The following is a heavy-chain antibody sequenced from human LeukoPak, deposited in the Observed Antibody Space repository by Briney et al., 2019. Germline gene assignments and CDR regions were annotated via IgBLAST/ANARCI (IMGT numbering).Heavy chain of an antibody. CDR2: IFYSGSS. D-gene: IGHD3-10*01. CDR3: VRETRLYYYIYMDV. J-gene: IGHJ6*03. Sequence: PSETLSLSCTVSGGSISNYYWNWIRQPPGKGLQWIGYIFYSGSSDYNPSLKSRVTISVDTSRNQFSLNLNSVTAADTAVYYCVRETRLYYYIYMDVWGKGTTVTVSS. V-gene: IGHV4-59*01. CDR1: GGSISNYY.